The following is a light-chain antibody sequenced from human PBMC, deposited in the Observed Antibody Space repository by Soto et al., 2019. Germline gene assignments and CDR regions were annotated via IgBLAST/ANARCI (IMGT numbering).Light chain of an antibody. CDR3: LPHYSFPPT. CDR2: SAS. J-gene: IGKJ4*01. CDR1: QGIRND. Sequence: DIQMTQSPSSLTASVGDRVTITCRASQGIRNDLGWYQQKPGKAPKRLIYSASSLQSGIPSRFRGSGSGTELTLPSRRRQPEDCETYYCLPHYSFPPTFGGGTKVEIK. V-gene: IGKV1-17*01.